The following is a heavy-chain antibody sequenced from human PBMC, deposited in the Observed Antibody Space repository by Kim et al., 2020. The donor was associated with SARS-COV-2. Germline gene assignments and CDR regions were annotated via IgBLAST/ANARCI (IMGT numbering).Heavy chain of an antibody. D-gene: IGHD6-6*01. V-gene: IGHV4-34*01. CDR3: ARVGAAARLLVPYYYYGMDV. J-gene: IGHJ6*02. Sequence: RVTISVDTSKNQFSLKLSSVTAADTAVYYCARVGAAARLLVPYYYYGMDVWGQGTTVTVSS.